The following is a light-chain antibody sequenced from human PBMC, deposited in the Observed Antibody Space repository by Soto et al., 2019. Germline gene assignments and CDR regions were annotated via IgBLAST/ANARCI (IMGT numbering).Light chain of an antibody. CDR2: AAS. J-gene: IGKJ4*01. V-gene: IGKV1-27*01. CDR1: RGIINY. Sequence: DIPMTQSPSSLSASVGARVTITCRASRGIINYLAWYQQKPGKAPKLLISAASTLQSGVTSRFSGSGSGTDFTLTISGLQHEDGATYYCQKYNSAPLSFGGGTKVEIK. CDR3: QKYNSAPLS.